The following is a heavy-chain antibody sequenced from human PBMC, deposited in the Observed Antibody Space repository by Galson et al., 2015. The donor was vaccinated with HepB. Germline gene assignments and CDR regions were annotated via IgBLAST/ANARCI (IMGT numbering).Heavy chain of an antibody. Sequence: SLRLSCAASGFTFSSYEMNWVRQAPGKGLEWVSYISNSGNSIYYADSVKGRFTISRDNAKNSLYLQMNSLSAEDTAVYYCARDVDDSGTLFDDYWGQGTLVTASS. D-gene: IGHD3-10*01. J-gene: IGHJ4*02. V-gene: IGHV3-48*03. CDR2: ISNSGNSI. CDR3: ARDVDDSGTLFDDY. CDR1: GFTFSSYE.